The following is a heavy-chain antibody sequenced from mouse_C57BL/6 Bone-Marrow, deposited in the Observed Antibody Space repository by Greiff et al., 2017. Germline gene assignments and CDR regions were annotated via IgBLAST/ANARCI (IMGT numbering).Heavy chain of an antibody. D-gene: IGHD4-1*01. CDR2: ISSGGSYT. CDR3: ASQTGSFAY. J-gene: IGHJ3*01. Sequence: DVKLVESGGDLVKPGGSLKLSCAASGFTFSSYGMSWVRQTPDKRLEWVATISSGGSYTYYPDSVKGRFTISRDNAKNTLYLQMSSLKSEDTAMYYCASQTGSFAYWGQGTLVTVSA. CDR1: GFTFSSYG. V-gene: IGHV5-6*02.